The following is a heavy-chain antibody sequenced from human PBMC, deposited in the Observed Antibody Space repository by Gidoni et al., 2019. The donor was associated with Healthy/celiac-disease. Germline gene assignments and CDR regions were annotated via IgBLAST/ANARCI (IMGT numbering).Heavy chain of an antibody. CDR2: IYYSGST. D-gene: IGHD3-10*01. Sequence: IRQHPGKGLEWIGYIYYSGSTYYNPSLKSRVTISLDTSKNQFSLKLSSVTAADTAVYYCARGRTYYGSGSYLSFHWFDPWGQGTLVTVSS. CDR3: ARGRTYYGSGSYLSFHWFDP. J-gene: IGHJ5*02. V-gene: IGHV4-31*02.